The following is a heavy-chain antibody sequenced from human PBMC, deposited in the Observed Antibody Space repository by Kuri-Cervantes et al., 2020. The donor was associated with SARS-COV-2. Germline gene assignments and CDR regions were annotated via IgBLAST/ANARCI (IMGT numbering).Heavy chain of an antibody. CDR1: GGTFSSYA. Sequence: SVKVSCKASGGTFSSYAISWVRQAPGQGLEWMGGIIPIFGTANYAQKFQGRVTITTDESTSTAYMELSSLRSEDTAVYYCARSEAARVLRFLEWFVLRAFDIWGRGTMVTVSS. D-gene: IGHD3-3*01. CDR3: ARSEAARVLRFLEWFVLRAFDI. J-gene: IGHJ3*02. V-gene: IGHV1-69*05. CDR2: IIPIFGTA.